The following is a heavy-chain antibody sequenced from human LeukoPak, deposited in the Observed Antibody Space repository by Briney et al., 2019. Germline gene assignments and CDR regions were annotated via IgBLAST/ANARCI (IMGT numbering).Heavy chain of an antibody. CDR3: ASDFGY. CDR1: GFTFSSYA. J-gene: IGHJ4*02. V-gene: IGHV3-23*01. Sequence: GGSLRLSCAASGFTFSSYAMGWVRQAPGKGLEWVSTISGSGGSTYYADSVRGRFTISRDNSKNTLYLQMSSLRVEDTAVYYCASDFGYWGQGTLVVVSS. CDR2: ISGSGGST.